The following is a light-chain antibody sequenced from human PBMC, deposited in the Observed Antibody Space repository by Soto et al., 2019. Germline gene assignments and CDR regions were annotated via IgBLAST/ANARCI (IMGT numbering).Light chain of an antibody. J-gene: IGKJ1*01. Sequence: EVVMTHSPATLSVSPCERATLSSRASQSVSSYLAWYQQKPGQAPRLLMYEASNRATGIPARFSGGGSGTDFTLTISSLEPEDFAVYYCQQRSDWPWTFGQGTKVDIK. CDR3: QQRSDWPWT. CDR2: EAS. CDR1: QSVSSY. V-gene: IGKV3-11*01.